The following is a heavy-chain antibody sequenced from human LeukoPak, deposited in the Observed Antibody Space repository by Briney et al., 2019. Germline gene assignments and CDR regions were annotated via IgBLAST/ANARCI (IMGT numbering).Heavy chain of an antibody. Sequence: AETLSLTCTVSGGPISGAITWGWVRQPPGKGLEWIGNIHYDGRTASDPSLKSRVTMSLDTSTNQFSLKVNSVTATDTALYYCARVVTAAGLALWGQGILVTIYS. D-gene: IGHD6-25*01. CDR3: ARVVTAAGLAL. CDR1: GGPISGAIT. CDR2: IHYDGRT. J-gene: IGHJ4*02. V-gene: IGHV4-38-2*02.